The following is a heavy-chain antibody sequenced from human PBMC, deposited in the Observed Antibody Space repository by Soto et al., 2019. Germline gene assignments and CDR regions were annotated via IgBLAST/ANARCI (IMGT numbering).Heavy chain of an antibody. D-gene: IGHD4-17*01. CDR1: GGSISSGDYY. CDR3: ARHVGYGDYGYFDY. CDR2: SYYSGSA. J-gene: IGHJ4*02. V-gene: IGHV4-30-4*01. Sequence: SETLSLTCTVSGGSISSGDYYWSWIRQPPGKGLEWIGYSYYSGSAYYNPSLKSRVTISVDTSKNQFSLKLSSVTAANTAVYYCARHVGYGDYGYFDYWGQGTLVTVSS.